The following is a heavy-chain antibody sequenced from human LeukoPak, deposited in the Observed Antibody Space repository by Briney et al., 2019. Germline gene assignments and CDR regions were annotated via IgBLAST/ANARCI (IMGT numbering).Heavy chain of an antibody. CDR1: GGSISSSSYY. Sequence: PSETLSLTCTVSGGSISSSSYYWGWIRQPPGKGLEWIGSIYYSGSTYYNPSLKSRVTMSVDTSKNQFSLKLSSVTAADTAIYFCARDRNYDHAFDIWGQGTMVTVSS. V-gene: IGHV4-39*07. J-gene: IGHJ3*02. CDR2: IYYSGST. D-gene: IGHD3-22*01. CDR3: ARDRNYDHAFDI.